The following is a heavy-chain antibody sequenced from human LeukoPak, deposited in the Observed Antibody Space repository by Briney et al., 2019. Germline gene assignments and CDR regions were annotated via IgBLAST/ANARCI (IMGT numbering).Heavy chain of an antibody. CDR3: ARASCSGGSCYTDY. CDR2: IHHSGTT. D-gene: IGHD2-15*01. CDR1: GYSIDSGYF. Sequence: SETLSLTCIVSGYSIDSGYFWGWIRQPPGKGLEWIGNIHHSGTTYYNPSLKSRVTISVDTSKNQFSLNLSSVTAADTAVYYCARASCSGGSCYTDYWGQGTLVTVSS. J-gene: IGHJ4*02. V-gene: IGHV4-38-2*02.